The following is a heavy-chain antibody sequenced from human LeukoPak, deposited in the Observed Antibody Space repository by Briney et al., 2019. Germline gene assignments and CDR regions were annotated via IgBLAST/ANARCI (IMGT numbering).Heavy chain of an antibody. D-gene: IGHD4-23*01. CDR3: ARASRVTGGQASWFDP. J-gene: IGHJ5*02. CDR2: IVPILGIA. Sequence: SVKVSCKASGGTFSSYAISWVRQAPGQGLEWMGRIVPILGIANYAQKFQGRVTITADKSTSTAYMELSSLRSEDTAVYYCARASRVTGGQASWFDPWGQGTLVTVSS. V-gene: IGHV1-69*04. CDR1: GGTFSSYA.